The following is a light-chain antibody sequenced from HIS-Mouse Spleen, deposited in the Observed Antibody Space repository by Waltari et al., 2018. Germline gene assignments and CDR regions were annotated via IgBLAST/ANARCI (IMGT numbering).Light chain of an antibody. CDR2: DVS. CDR1: SSDVGGYTY. Sequence: QSALTQPRSVSGSPGQSVTISCTGTSSDVGGYTYVPWYQQHPGKAPKLMIYDVSKRPSGVPDRFSGSKSGNTASLTISGLQAEDEADYYCCSYAGSYWVFGGGTKLTVL. CDR3: CSYAGSYWV. J-gene: IGLJ3*02. V-gene: IGLV2-11*01.